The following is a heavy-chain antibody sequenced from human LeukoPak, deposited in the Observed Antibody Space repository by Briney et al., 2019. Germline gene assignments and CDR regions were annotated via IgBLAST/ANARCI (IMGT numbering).Heavy chain of an antibody. V-gene: IGHV1-2*06. J-gene: IGHJ4*02. CDR1: GYTFTGYY. CDR2: INPNSGGT. D-gene: IGHD3-10*01. Sequence: ASAKVSCKASGYTFTGYYMHWVRQAPGRGLEWMGRINPNSGGTNYAQKFQGRVTMTRDTSISTAYMELSRLRSDDTAVYYCARDLSGSGSYYGYWGQGTLVTVSS. CDR3: ARDLSGSGSYYGY.